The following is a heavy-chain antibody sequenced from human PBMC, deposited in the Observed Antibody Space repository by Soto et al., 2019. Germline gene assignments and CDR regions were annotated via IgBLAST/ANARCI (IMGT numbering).Heavy chain of an antibody. D-gene: IGHD6-19*01. V-gene: IGHV1-69*06. CDR1: GGTFSSYA. CDR3: ARARIAVVGYYYYGMDV. CDR2: IIPIFGTA. Sequence: SVKVSCKASGGTFSSYAISWVRQAPGQGLEWMGGIIPIFGTANYAQKFQGRVAITADKSTSTAYMELSSLRSEDTAVYYCARARIAVVGYYYYGMDVWGQGTTVTVSS. J-gene: IGHJ6*02.